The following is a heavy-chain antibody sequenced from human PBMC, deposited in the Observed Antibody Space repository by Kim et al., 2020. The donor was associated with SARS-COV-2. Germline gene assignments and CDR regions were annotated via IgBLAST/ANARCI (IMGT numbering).Heavy chain of an antibody. CDR3: ARRVFGDYFDY. Sequence: SETLSLTCTVSGASITSGGYYWSWIRQIPGKGQEWIGYIYYSGSPYYNPSLRSRLTMAVDSSNNHFSLKLISVTAADTAFYYCARRVFGDYFDYWGQGTLVTVSS. CDR2: IYYSGSP. D-gene: IGHD3-10*01. CDR1: GASITSGGYY. V-gene: IGHV4-31*03. J-gene: IGHJ4*02.